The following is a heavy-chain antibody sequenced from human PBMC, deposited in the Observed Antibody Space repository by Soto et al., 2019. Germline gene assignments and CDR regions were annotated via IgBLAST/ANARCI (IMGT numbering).Heavy chain of an antibody. CDR3: ARTRTDTSSSFDH. CDR2: VTHSGAS. Sequence: QVQLQESGPGLVKPSQTLSLTCTVSRGSISGGAYYWTWIRQHAEKGLEWIGYVTHSGASYYNPSLKSRVIISVDTSKNQFALKLTSVTAADTAVYYCARTRTDTSSSFDHWGQGTLVTVSS. D-gene: IGHD6-6*01. CDR1: RGSISGGAYY. J-gene: IGHJ4*02. V-gene: IGHV4-31*03.